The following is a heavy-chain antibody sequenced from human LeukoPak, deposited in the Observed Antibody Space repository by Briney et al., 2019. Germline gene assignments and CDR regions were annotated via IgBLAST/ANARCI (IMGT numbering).Heavy chain of an antibody. V-gene: IGHV3-48*04. Sequence: AGGSLRLSCAASGFTFSTYSMKWVRQVPGKGLEWVSYISSGSNTIYYADSVRGRFTNSRDNAKNSLYLQMNSLRAEDTAVYYCATYSSLNRREFQFWGQGTLLTVSS. CDR3: ATYSSLNRREFQF. D-gene: IGHD3-22*01. CDR1: GFTFSTYS. J-gene: IGHJ1*01. CDR2: ISSGSNTI.